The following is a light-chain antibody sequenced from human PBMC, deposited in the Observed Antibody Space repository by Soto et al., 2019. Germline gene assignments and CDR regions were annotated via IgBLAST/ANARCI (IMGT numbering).Light chain of an antibody. J-gene: IGKJ5*01. CDR3: QQYVASHPIT. CDR1: QSVGTY. CDR2: VAS. Sequence: EIVLTQSPGTPSLSPGQRATLSCRASQSVGTYLAWYQQKPGQPPRLLISVASSRATGIPDRFSGSGSGTEFTLTISRVEAEDFAVYYCQQYVASHPITFGQGTRLDIK. V-gene: IGKV3-20*01.